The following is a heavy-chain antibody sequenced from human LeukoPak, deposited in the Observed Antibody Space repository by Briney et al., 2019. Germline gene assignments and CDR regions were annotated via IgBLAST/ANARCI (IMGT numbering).Heavy chain of an antibody. D-gene: IGHD2-15*01. CDR2: ISSSSSYI. CDR1: GFTFSSYS. Sequence: GGSLRLSCAASGFTFSSYSMNWVRQAPGKGLEWVSSISSSSSYIYYADSVKGRFTISRDNAKNSLYLQMNSLRAEDTAVYYCARGGRPDYYYYMDVWGKGTTVTVSS. V-gene: IGHV3-21*01. CDR3: ARGGRPDYYYYMDV. J-gene: IGHJ6*03.